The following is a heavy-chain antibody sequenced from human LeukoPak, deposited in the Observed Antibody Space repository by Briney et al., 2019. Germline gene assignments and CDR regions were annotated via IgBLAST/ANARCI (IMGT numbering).Heavy chain of an antibody. Sequence: SETLSLTCTVSGGSISSYYWSWIRQPAGKGLEWIGRIYTSGSTNYNPSLKSRVTISVDTSKNQFSLKLSSVTAADTAVYYCARAEVVAARANAFDIWGQGTMVTVSS. CDR1: GGSISSYY. D-gene: IGHD2-15*01. J-gene: IGHJ3*02. CDR2: IYTSGST. CDR3: ARAEVVAARANAFDI. V-gene: IGHV4-4*07.